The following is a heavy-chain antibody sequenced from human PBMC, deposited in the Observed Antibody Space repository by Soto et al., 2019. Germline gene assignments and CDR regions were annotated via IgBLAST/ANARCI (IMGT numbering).Heavy chain of an antibody. CDR3: AGDAGYCIYWCASH. CDR2: INSDGSSI. D-gene: IGHD2-8*02. J-gene: IGHJ4*02. V-gene: IGHV3-74*01. Sequence: PGGSLRLSCAASGFTFSSYWMHWVRQAPGKGLVWVSRINSDGSSISYADSVKGRFTISRDNAKNTLYLQMNSLRVEDTAVYYCAGDAGYCIYWCASHWGQGTLVTVSS. CDR1: GFTFSSYW.